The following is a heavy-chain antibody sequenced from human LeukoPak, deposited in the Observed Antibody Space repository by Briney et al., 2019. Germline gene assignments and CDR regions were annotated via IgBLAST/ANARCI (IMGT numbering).Heavy chain of an antibody. V-gene: IGHV4-34*01. J-gene: IGHJ6*03. D-gene: IGHD2-2*01. Sequence: PSETLSLTCAVYGGSFSGYYWSWIRQPPGKGLEWIGEINHSGSTNYNPSLKSRVTISVDTSKSQFSLKLSSVTAADTAVYYCARGGCSSTSCYLFYYYYYYMDVWGKGTTVTVSS. CDR3: ARGGCSSTSCYLFYYYYYYMDV. CDR1: GGSFSGYY. CDR2: INHSGST.